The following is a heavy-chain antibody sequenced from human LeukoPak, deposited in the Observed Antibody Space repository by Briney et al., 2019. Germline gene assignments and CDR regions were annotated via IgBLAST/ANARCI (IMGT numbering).Heavy chain of an antibody. V-gene: IGHV3-7*05. D-gene: IGHD2-2*01. CDR2: IKQDGSEK. Sequence: GGSLRLSCSASGFTFSSYGMHWVRQAPGKGLEWVANIKQDGSEKYYVDSVKGRFTISRDNAKNSLYLQMNSLRAEDTAVYYCARDQRYCSSSSCPWEPFDYWGQGTLVTVSS. J-gene: IGHJ4*02. CDR1: GFTFSSYG. CDR3: ARDQRYCSSSSCPWEPFDY.